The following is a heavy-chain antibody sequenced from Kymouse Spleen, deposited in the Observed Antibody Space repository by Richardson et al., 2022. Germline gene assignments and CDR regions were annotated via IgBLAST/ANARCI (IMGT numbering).Heavy chain of an antibody. D-gene: IGHD6-13*01. Sequence: QVQLQQWGAGLLKPSETLSLTCAVYGGSFSGYYWSWIRQPPGKGLEWIGEINHSGSTNYNPSLKSRVTISVDTSKNQFSLKLSSVTAADTAVYYCARCSIAAAPHFDYWGQGTLVTVSS. V-gene: IGHV4-34*01. CDR1: GGSFSGYY. CDR2: INHSGST. J-gene: IGHJ4*02. CDR3: ARCSIAAAPHFDY.